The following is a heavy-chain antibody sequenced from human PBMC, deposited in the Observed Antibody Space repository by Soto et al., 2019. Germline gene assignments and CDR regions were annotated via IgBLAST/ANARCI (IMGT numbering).Heavy chain of an antibody. J-gene: IGHJ6*02. Sequence: WGSLRLSCAASGFTFDDYTMHWVRQAPGKGLEWVSLISWDGGSTYYADSVKGRFTISRDNSKNSLYLQMNSLRTEDTALYYCAKARGYYYYYGMDVWGQGTTVTVSS. D-gene: IGHD3-10*01. CDR3: AKARGYYYYYGMDV. CDR2: ISWDGGST. CDR1: GFTFDDYT. V-gene: IGHV3-43*01.